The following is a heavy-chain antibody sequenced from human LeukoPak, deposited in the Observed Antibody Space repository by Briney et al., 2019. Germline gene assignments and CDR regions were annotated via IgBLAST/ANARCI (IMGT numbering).Heavy chain of an antibody. D-gene: IGHD3-10*01. J-gene: IGHJ4*02. Sequence: ASVKVSCKASGYTFTGYYMHWVRQAPGQGLEWMGWINPNSGGTNYAQKFQGRVTMTRDTSISTAYMELSRLRSGDTAVYYCAITMVRGVIRPRFDYWGQGTLVTVSS. CDR2: INPNSGGT. CDR3: AITMVRGVIRPRFDY. V-gene: IGHV1-2*02. CDR1: GYTFTGYY.